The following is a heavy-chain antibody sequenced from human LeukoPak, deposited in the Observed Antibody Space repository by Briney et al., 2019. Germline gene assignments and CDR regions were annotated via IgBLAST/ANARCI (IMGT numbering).Heavy chain of an antibody. CDR1: GYIFTNYW. Sequence: GESLKISCKASGYIFTNYWIAWVRQMPGKGLEWMGIIYPGDSDTRYSPSFQGQVTFSADKSISTVYLQWSSLKASDTAVYYCARQRLALYAFDIWGQGTMVTVSS. J-gene: IGHJ3*02. CDR3: ARQRLALYAFDI. CDR2: IYPGDSDT. V-gene: IGHV5-51*01.